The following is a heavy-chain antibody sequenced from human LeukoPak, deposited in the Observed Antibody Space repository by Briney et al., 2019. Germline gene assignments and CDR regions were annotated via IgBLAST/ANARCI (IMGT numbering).Heavy chain of an antibody. CDR1: GFTFSSYA. V-gene: IGHV3-48*01. D-gene: IGHD2-21*02. CDR2: IGSSSRTM. CDR3: ARLLGVVVTARYSDY. J-gene: IGHJ4*02. Sequence: PGGSLRLSSAASGFTFSSYAMSWVRRAPGKGLEWVSHIGSSSRTMYYADSVKGRFTISRDNAKNSLYLQMDSLRAEDTAVYYCARLLGVVVTARYSDYWGQGTLVTVSS.